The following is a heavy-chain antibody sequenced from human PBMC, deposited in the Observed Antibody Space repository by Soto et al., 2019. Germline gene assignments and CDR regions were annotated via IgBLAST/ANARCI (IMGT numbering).Heavy chain of an antibody. J-gene: IGHJ3*02. Sequence: ASVKVSCKASGFTFTSSAMQWVRQARGQRLEWIRWIIVGSGNTNYAQKFQERVTITRDMSTSTAYMELSSLRSEDTAVYYCAAEPVGATLVAFDIWGQGTMVTVSS. V-gene: IGHV1-58*02. D-gene: IGHD1-26*01. CDR1: GFTFTSSA. CDR3: AAEPVGATLVAFDI. CDR2: IIVGSGNT.